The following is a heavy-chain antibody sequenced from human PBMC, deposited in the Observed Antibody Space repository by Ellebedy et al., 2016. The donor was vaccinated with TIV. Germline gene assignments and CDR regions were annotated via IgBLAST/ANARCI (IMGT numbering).Heavy chain of an antibody. Sequence: GGSLRLXXAASGFTFSSYAMHWVRQAPGKGLEWVALMSYDGSNKYYRDSVRGRFTISRDNSKNTLYLQMNSLRTEDTAVYYCAKDGEADSIGYPTPDYWGQGTLVTVSS. V-gene: IGHV3-30*18. CDR1: GFTFSSYA. CDR3: AKDGEADSIGYPTPDY. CDR2: MSYDGSNK. J-gene: IGHJ4*02. D-gene: IGHD3-22*01.